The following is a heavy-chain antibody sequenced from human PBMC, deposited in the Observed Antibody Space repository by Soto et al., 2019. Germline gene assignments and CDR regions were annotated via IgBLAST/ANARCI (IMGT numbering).Heavy chain of an antibody. J-gene: IGHJ4*02. CDR2: IYYSGST. Sequence: KPSETLSLTCTVSGGSISSGGYYWSWIRQHPGKGLEWIGYIYYSGSTYYNPSLKSRVTISVDTSKNQFSLKLSSVTAADTAVYYCARVRGKKLRYFDWLPHYFDYWGQGTLVTVSS. CDR3: ARVRGKKLRYFDWLPHYFDY. V-gene: IGHV4-31*03. D-gene: IGHD3-9*01. CDR1: GGSISSGGYY.